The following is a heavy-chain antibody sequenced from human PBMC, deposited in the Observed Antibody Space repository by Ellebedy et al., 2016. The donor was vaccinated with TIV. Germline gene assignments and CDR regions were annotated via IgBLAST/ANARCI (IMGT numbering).Heavy chain of an antibody. D-gene: IGHD6-19*01. CDR3: SRRISSGREYFFDF. Sequence: AASVKVSCKSSGYTFTSFGVNWVRQAPGQGLEWMGWINAHNGNTNYEQNFQARVNLTMDISTNTAYMELRSLRPDDTAVYFCSRRISSGREYFFDFWGQGTLVSVSS. J-gene: IGHJ4*02. CDR2: INAHNGNT. V-gene: IGHV1-18*01. CDR1: GYTFTSFG.